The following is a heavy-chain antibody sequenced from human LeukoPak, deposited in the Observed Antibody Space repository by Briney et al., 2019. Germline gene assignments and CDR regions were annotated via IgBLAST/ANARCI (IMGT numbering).Heavy chain of an antibody. V-gene: IGHV1-18*01. CDR3: ARDIPALFDY. CDR2: ISAYNGHT. Sequence: PGASVKVSCKASGYIFTSYGITWVRQAPGQGLEWMGWISAYNGHTNSAHKFQGRVTLTTDTSTTTAYMELRSLRSDDTAIYYCARDIPALFDYWGQGTLVTVSS. J-gene: IGHJ4*02. CDR1: GYIFTSYG. D-gene: IGHD2-2*01.